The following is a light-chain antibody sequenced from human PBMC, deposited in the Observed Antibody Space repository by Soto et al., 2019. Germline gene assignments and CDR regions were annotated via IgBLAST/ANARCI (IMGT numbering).Light chain of an antibody. V-gene: IGLV1-44*01. J-gene: IGLJ2*01. CDR1: SSNIGSTT. CDR2: SNS. Sequence: QSVLTQPPSASGTPGQRVTISCSGSSSNIGSTTVNWYQQVPGTAPKLLIHSNSQRPSGVPDRFSGSRSGTSASLAISGLQSDDEADYYCATWDDSLSGPVFGGGTKVTVL. CDR3: ATWDDSLSGPV.